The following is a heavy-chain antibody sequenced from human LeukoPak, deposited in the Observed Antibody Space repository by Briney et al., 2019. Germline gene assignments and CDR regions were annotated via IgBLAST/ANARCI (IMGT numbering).Heavy chain of an antibody. CDR3: ARSITMIVDWFDP. V-gene: IGHV3-7*01. CDR2: IKQDGSEK. D-gene: IGHD3-22*01. Sequence: GGSLRLSCAASGFTFSSYWMSWVRQAPGKGLEWVANIKQDGSEKYYVDSVKGRFTISRDNAKNSLYLQMNSLRAEDTAVYFCARSITMIVDWFDPWGQGTLVTVSS. J-gene: IGHJ5*02. CDR1: GFTFSSYW.